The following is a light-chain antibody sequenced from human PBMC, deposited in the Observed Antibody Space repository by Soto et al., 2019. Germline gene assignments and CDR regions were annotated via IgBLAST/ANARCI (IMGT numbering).Light chain of an antibody. V-gene: IGKV3-20*01. J-gene: IGKJ1*01. CDR1: QSFSRNY. Sequence: EIGLTQSPGTLSLSPGGRATLSCRASQSFSRNYVAWYQQKPGQAPRLLIYGASSRASGIPDRFSGSGSGADFTLSITRLEPEDFALYYCQQYGSSPFWTFGQGTKVDIK. CDR2: GAS. CDR3: QQYGSSPFWT.